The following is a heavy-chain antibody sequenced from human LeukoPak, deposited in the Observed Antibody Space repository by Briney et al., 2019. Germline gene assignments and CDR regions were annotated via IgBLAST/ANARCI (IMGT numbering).Heavy chain of an antibody. D-gene: IGHD1-26*01. CDR3: ARAHSGSSLVEF. CDR2: ISYSGST. CDR1: GGSISSCY. V-gene: IGHV4-59*01. Sequence: SETLSLTCAVSGGSISSCYWSWIRQPPGKGLEWIGYISYSGSTNYNPSLKSRVTISVDTSKNQFSLNLSSVSAADTAVYYCARAHSGSSLVEFWGQGTLVTVSS. J-gene: IGHJ4*02.